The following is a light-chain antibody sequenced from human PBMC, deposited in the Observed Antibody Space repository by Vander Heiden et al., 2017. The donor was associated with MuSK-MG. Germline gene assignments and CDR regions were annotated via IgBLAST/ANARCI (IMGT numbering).Light chain of an antibody. V-gene: IGKV1-5*03. CDR2: KAS. J-gene: IGKJ4*01. CDR3: QQDNSYPRT. Sequence: DIQMTQSPSTLSASIGDRVTITCRASQSISTWLAWYQQKPGKAPKLLIYKASSLESGVPSRFSGSGSGTEFTLTISSLQPDDFATYYCQQDNSYPRTFGGGTKVEIK. CDR1: QSISTW.